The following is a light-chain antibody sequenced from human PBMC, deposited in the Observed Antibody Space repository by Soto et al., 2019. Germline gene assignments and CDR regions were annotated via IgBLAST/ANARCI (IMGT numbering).Light chain of an antibody. Sequence: DSQRTQSPSSLSSSVGDRVTITCRASQSVNTYLHWYQQKAGQAPKLLIYAASNLQSGVPSRFSGRGSGTDFTLTVESLQPEDFATYYCQQGYSNPWTFGQGTKVDIK. V-gene: IGKV1-39*01. J-gene: IGKJ1*01. CDR2: AAS. CDR3: QQGYSNPWT. CDR1: QSVNTY.